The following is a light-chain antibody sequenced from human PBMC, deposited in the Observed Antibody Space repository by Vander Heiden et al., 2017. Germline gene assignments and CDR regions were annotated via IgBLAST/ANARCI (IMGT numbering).Light chain of an antibody. Sequence: LTESPSSLSASVGDRVTITCRASQGISSYLAWYQQKPGKAPKLLIYAASTLQSGVPSRFSGSGSGPEFTLTISSLQPEDFATYYCQQLNSYPPWTFGQGTKVEIK. CDR1: QGISSY. CDR3: QQLNSYPPWT. J-gene: IGKJ1*01. V-gene: IGKV1-9*01. CDR2: AAS.